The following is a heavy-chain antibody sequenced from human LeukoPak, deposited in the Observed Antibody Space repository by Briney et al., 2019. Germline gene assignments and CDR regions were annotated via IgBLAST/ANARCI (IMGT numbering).Heavy chain of an antibody. D-gene: IGHD3-10*01. V-gene: IGHV4-61*02. J-gene: IGHJ4*02. CDR3: ARDRLSSPEG. CDR1: GGSISSGSYY. CDR2: IYTSGST. Sequence: SETLSLTCTVSGGSISSGSYYWSWIRQPAGKGLEWIGRIYTSGSTNYNPSLKSRVTISVDTSKNQFSLKLSSVTAADTAVYYCARDRLSSPEGWGQGTLVTVSS.